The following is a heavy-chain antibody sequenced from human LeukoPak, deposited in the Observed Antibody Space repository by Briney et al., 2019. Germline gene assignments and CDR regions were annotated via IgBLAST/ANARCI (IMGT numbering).Heavy chain of an antibody. CDR1: GFTVSSNY. D-gene: IGHD3-22*01. CDR2: ISGSGGST. V-gene: IGHV3-23*01. Sequence: PGGSLRLSCAASGFTVSSNYMSWVRQAPGKGLEWVSAISGSGGSTYYADSVKGRFTISRDNSKNTLYLQMNSLRAEDTAVYYCAKDQTYYYDSSGYSYTTLGVDYWGQGTLVTVSS. J-gene: IGHJ4*02. CDR3: AKDQTYYYDSSGYSYTTLGVDY.